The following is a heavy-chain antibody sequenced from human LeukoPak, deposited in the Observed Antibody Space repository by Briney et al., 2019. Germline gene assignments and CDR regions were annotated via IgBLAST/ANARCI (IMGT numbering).Heavy chain of an antibody. Sequence: GGTLRLSCAASGFTISDQYIDWVRHAPGKGLEWVGRTRNKAHSHSTEYAASVKGRFTLSRDDSKNSLYLQMNSLKTEDTAVYYCARALNYAMDVWGQGTTVTVSS. J-gene: IGHJ6*02. V-gene: IGHV3-72*01. CDR2: TRNKAHSHST. CDR1: GFTISDQY. CDR3: ARALNYAMDV.